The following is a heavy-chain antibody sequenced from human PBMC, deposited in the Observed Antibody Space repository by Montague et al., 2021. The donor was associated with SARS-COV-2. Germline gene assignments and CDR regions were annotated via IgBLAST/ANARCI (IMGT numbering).Heavy chain of an antibody. V-gene: IGHV4-59*01. CDR3: SRGSVELKGNAVEI. CDR1: NGSISHYW. Sequence: SETLSLTCTVSNGSISHYWWCWIRKPPAKGLEWIGYVYYTGSTTYNPSFSSRVTISVYAYKNLFSLTLSSVTVADTALYYCSRGSVELKGNAVEIWGQGTMVTVSS. CDR2: VYYTGST. D-gene: IGHD5-24*01. J-gene: IGHJ3*02.